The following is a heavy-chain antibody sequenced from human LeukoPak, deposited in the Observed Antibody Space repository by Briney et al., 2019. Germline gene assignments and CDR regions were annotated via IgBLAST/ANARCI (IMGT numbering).Heavy chain of an antibody. D-gene: IGHD5-18*01. CDR3: ARHRGTAMVSPLGY. CDR2: IYPGDSDT. J-gene: IGHJ4*02. Sequence: RPGESLQTSCKGSGYSFTSYWIGWVRQMPGKGLECMGIIYPGDSDTRYSPCFQDQGNVSADKSIGTAYLQWSSLKASDTGMYYCARHRGTAMVSPLGYWGQGTRVTVSS. V-gene: IGHV5-51*01. CDR1: GYSFTSYW.